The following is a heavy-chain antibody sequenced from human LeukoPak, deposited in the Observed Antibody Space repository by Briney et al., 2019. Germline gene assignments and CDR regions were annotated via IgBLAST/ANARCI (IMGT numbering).Heavy chain of an antibody. D-gene: IGHD7-27*01. V-gene: IGHV4-59*01. Sequence: SETLSLTCTGSGGSISSYYWSWIRQPPGKGLEWIGYIYYSGSTNYNPSLKSRVTISVDTSKNQFPLKLSSVTAADTAVYYCARVNWGYYYYGMDVWGQGTTVTVSS. CDR1: GGSISSYY. CDR3: ARVNWGYYYYGMDV. CDR2: IYYSGST. J-gene: IGHJ6*02.